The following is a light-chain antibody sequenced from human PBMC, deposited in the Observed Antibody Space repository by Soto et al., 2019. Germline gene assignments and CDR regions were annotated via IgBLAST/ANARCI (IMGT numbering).Light chain of an antibody. J-gene: IGKJ5*01. CDR3: QQYEKLPIT. Sequence: DIQMTQSPSSLSTSVGDRVTITCQASQDISTSLNWYQQKPGKAPKLLMYDASNLETGAPSRFSGSGSGTDFTLTINSLQPEDIATYYCQQYEKLPITFGPGTRL. CDR2: DAS. V-gene: IGKV1-33*01. CDR1: QDISTS.